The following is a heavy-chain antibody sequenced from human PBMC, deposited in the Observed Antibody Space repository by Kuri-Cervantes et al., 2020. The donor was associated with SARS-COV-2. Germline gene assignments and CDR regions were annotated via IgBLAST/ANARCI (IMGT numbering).Heavy chain of an antibody. D-gene: IGHD3-10*01. CDR2: VSGSGVST. J-gene: IGHJ4*02. Sequence: GESLKISCAASRFTFNKYDLIWVRQAPGKGLEWVSTVSGSGVSTYYADSVKGRFTISRDNSASTMFLQMNSLRAEDTALYFCAKDLISASYFGSGSPDYWGQGTLVTVSS. CDR1: RFTFNKYD. CDR3: AKDLISASYFGSGSPDY. V-gene: IGHV3-23*01.